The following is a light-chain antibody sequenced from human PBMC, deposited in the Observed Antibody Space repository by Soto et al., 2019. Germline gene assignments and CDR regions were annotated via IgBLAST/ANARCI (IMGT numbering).Light chain of an antibody. J-gene: IGKJ2*01. V-gene: IGKV3-20*01. CDR1: QSVSNNY. CDR3: QQYGSSPYT. Sequence: EIVLTQSPGTLSLSPGERATLSCRASQSVSNNYLAWYQQKPGQAPRLLIYGASSRPTGIPDRFSGSGSGTDFTLTISRLEPEDFAVYYCQQYGSSPYTFGQGTKLEIK. CDR2: GAS.